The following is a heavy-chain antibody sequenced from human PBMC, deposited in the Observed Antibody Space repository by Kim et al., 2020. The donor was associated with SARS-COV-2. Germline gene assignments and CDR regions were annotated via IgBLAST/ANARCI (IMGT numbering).Heavy chain of an antibody. D-gene: IGHD2-15*01. J-gene: IGHJ4*02. CDR2: SSTI. V-gene: IGHV3-48*04. CDR3: ARGGGMGY. Sequence: SSTIYNADSVKSRFTISRDNAKNSLFRQLNSLRAEDTAVYYCARGGGMGYWGQGTLVTVSS.